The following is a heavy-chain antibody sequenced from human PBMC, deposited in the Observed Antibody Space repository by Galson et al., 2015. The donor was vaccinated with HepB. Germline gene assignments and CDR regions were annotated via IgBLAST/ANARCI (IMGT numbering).Heavy chain of an antibody. V-gene: IGHV1-46*03. CDR1: GYSFTSKG. Sequence: SVKVSCKASGYSFTSKGISWVRQAPGQGLEWMGIINPSGGSTSYAQKFQGRVTMTRDTSTSTVYMELSSLRSEDTAVYYCARAVATRREVWGQGTLVTVSP. CDR3: ARAVATRREV. D-gene: IGHD5-12*01. CDR2: INPSGGST. J-gene: IGHJ4*02.